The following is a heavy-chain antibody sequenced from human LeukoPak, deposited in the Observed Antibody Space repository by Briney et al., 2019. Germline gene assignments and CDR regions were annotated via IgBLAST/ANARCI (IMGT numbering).Heavy chain of an antibody. D-gene: IGHD1-20*01. CDR3: TRDWLYNWNPVGAFDI. V-gene: IGHV3-15*01. CDR2: IKSKIDGGTT. Sequence: GGSLRLSCATSGITFSNAWMNWVRQSPGKGLQWVGRIKSKIDGGTTDYAAPVRGRFTISRDDSKNTLYLQMHSLKIDDTGVYYCTRDWLYNWNPVGAFDIWGQGTMVTVSS. J-gene: IGHJ3*02. CDR1: GITFSNAW.